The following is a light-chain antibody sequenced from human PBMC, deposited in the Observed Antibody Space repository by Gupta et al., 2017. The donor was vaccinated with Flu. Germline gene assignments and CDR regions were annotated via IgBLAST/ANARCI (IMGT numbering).Light chain of an antibody. CDR2: EVS. CDR1: SSDVGDYNL. V-gene: IGLV2-8*01. CDR3: SSYAGNDNYV. J-gene: IGLJ1*01. Sequence: QPVLTPPPSASGSPGPSVTLSCPGTSSDVGDYNLVSWYQQHPGKAPKLIIYEVSKRPSGVPDRFSGSKSVNTASLTVSGLQAEDEAEYYCSSYAGNDNYVFGTGTKVTVL.